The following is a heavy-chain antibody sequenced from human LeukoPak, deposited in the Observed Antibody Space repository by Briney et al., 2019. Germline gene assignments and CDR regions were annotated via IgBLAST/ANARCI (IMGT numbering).Heavy chain of an antibody. CDR3: ASGREQWLVQDYYYYYAMDV. D-gene: IGHD6-19*01. CDR1: GYTFTGYY. CDR2: TNPNSGGT. J-gene: IGHJ6*02. V-gene: IGHV1-2*02. Sequence: GASVKVSCKASGYTFTGYYMHWVRQAPGQGLEWMGWTNPNSGGTNYAQKFQGRVTMTRDTSISTAYMELSRLRSDDTAVYYCASGREQWLVQDYYYYYAMDVWGQGATVTVSS.